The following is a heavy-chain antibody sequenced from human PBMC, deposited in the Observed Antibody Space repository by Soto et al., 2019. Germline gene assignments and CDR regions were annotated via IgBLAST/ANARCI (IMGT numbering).Heavy chain of an antibody. CDR3: ARYSYGPIRGAFDI. CDR2: IYYSGST. Sequence: TLSLTCTVSGGSISSGDYYWSWIRQPPGKGLECIVYIYYSGSTYYNPSLKSRVTISVDTSKNQFSLKLSSVTAADTAVYYCARYSYGPIRGAFDIWGQGTMVTVSS. D-gene: IGHD5-18*01. J-gene: IGHJ3*02. CDR1: GGSISSGDYY. V-gene: IGHV4-30-4*01.